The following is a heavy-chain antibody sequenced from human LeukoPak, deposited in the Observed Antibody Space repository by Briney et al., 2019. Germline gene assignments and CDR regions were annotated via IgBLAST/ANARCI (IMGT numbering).Heavy chain of an antibody. CDR1: GYTFTRYG. V-gene: IGHV1-18*01. J-gene: IGHJ4*02. Sequence: GASVTVSCMASGYTFTRYGISWVRQAPGGGGERRGWIRAYNGKTHYAQTLQRRVTMTTDTSTSTAYVELRSLRSDDTAVYYCARARIGKPAGYWGQGTLVTVSS. D-gene: IGHD4-23*01. CDR3: ARARIGKPAGY. CDR2: IRAYNGKT.